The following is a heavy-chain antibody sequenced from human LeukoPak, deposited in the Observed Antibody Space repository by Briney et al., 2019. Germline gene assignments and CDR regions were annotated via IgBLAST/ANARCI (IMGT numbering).Heavy chain of an antibody. J-gene: IGHJ4*02. CDR1: GGSISGSSYY. CDR3: ARVDTMVRGVFDY. D-gene: IGHD3-10*01. V-gene: IGHV4-61*05. CDR2: IYYSGST. Sequence: PSETLSLTCTVSGGSISGSSYYWGWIRQPPGKGLEWIGYIYYSGSTNYNPSLKSRVTISVDTSKNQFSLKLSSVTAADTAVYYCARVDTMVRGVFDYWGQGTLVTVSS.